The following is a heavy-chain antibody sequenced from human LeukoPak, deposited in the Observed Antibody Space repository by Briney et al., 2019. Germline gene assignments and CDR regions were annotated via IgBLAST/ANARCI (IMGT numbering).Heavy chain of an antibody. J-gene: IGHJ5*02. CDR2: ISDSGGVT. D-gene: IGHD3-22*01. CDR1: GFTFNNYA. CDR3: ARDLGQYYDTSDNWFDP. V-gene: IGHV3-23*01. Sequence: GESLRLSCAASGFTFNNYAMSWVRQAPGKGLEWGSAISDSGGVTKYADSVKGRFTISRDNAKNTLNLQMNSLRAEDTAVYYCARDLGQYYDTSDNWFDPWGQGTLVTVSS.